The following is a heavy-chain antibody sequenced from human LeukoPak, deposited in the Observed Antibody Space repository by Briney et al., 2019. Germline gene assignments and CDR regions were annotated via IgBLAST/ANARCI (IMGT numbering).Heavy chain of an antibody. J-gene: IGHJ4*02. CDR2: IIPILGIA. Sequence: SVKVSCKASGGTFSSYATSWVRQAPGQGLEWMGRIIPILGIANYAQKFQGRVTITADKSTSTAYMELSSLRSEDTAVYYCARDPPGADSTFGYWGQGTLVTVSS. D-gene: IGHD3-22*01. V-gene: IGHV1-69*04. CDR1: GGTFSSYA. CDR3: ARDPPGADSTFGY.